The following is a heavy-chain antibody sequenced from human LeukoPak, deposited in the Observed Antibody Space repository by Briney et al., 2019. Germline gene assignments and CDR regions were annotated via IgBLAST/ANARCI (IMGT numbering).Heavy chain of an antibody. J-gene: IGHJ4*02. CDR1: GFTFSSFG. D-gene: IGHD6-13*01. CDR3: ARDRYSSMWSVFEY. Sequence: PGGSLRLSCAASGFTFSSFGMHWVRQSPGKGLEWVAVIWYDGSNKVYADSVMGRFTISRDNSRNTLYLQVNSLRAEDTAVYYCARDRYSSMWSVFEYWGQGALVTVSS. V-gene: IGHV3-33*01. CDR2: IWYDGSNK.